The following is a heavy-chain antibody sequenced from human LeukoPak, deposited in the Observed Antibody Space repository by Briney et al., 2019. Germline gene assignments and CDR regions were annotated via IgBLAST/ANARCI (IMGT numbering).Heavy chain of an antibody. CDR1: GFTFSSYA. CDR2: ISGSGGST. CDR3: ASGYSSGWYSDYFDS. D-gene: IGHD6-19*01. J-gene: IGHJ4*02. Sequence: PGGSLRLSCAASGFTFSSYAMSWVRQAPGKGLEWVSAISGSGGSTYYADSVKGRFTISRDNSKNTLYLQMNSLRAEDTAVYYCASGYSSGWYSDYFDSWGQGTLVTVSS. V-gene: IGHV3-23*01.